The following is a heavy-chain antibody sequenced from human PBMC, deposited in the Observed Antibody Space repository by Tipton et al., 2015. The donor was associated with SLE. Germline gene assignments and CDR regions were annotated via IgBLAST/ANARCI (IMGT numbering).Heavy chain of an antibody. CDR2: VYSYGTWT. CDR1: GFSFNKYA. Sequence: SLRLSCAASGFSFNKYAMNWVRQAPGKGLEWVSVVYSYGTWTYYADSVKGRFTVSRDNSKNTVDLQMSGLRAEDTAVYYCVKTYWYDTSGQYDSWGQGTLVTVSS. J-gene: IGHJ4*02. V-gene: IGHV3-23*03. CDR3: VKTYWYDTSGQYDS. D-gene: IGHD3-22*01.